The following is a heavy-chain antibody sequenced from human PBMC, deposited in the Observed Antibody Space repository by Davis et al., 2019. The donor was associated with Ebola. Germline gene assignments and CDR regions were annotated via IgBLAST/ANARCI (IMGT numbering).Heavy chain of an antibody. Sequence: ASVKVSCKASGYTFTSYYMHWVRQAPGQGLEWMGWINPNSGGTNYAQKFQGRVTMTRDTSISTAYMELSRLRSDDTAVYYCARSRNRQLAGLGYWGQGTLVTVSS. J-gene: IGHJ4*02. CDR3: ARSRNRQLAGLGY. V-gene: IGHV1-2*02. D-gene: IGHD6-6*01. CDR2: INPNSGGT. CDR1: GYTFTSYY.